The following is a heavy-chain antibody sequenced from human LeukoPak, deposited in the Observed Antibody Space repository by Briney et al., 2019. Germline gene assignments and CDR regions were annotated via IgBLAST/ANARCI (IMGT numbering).Heavy chain of an antibody. J-gene: IGHJ4*02. CDR2: ISAYNGNT. CDR1: GYTFTSYG. V-gene: IGHV1-18*01. CDR3: ARDGYYYGSGSYYRGFDY. Sequence: GASVTVSCKASGYTFTSYGISWVRQAPGQGLEWMGWISAYNGNTNYAQKFQGRVTMTTDTSTSTAYMELRSLRSDDTAVYYCARDGYYYGSGSYYRGFDYWGQGTLVTVSS. D-gene: IGHD3-10*01.